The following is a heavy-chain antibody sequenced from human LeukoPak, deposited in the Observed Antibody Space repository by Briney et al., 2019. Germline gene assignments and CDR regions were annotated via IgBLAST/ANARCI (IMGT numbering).Heavy chain of an antibody. CDR3: AKTGGYYDTSDLYRPDVFDI. CDR2: ISGTGGNT. CDR1: GFTFSSYG. D-gene: IGHD3-22*01. V-gene: IGHV3-23*01. J-gene: IGHJ3*02. Sequence: GGSLRLSCAASGFTFSSYGMNWVRQAPGKGLEWVSAISGTGGNTFYTDSVTGRFTISRDNSKNTLYVQMNSLRAEDTAVYYCAKTGGYYDTSDLYRPDVFDIWGQGTVVTVSS.